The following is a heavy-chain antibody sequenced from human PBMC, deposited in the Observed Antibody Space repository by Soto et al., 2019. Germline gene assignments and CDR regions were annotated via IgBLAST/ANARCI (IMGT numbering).Heavy chain of an antibody. CDR2: IYYSGNT. J-gene: IGHJ4*02. D-gene: IGHD2-2*01. Sequence: SETLSLTCTVSGGSISSGGSYWGWIRQPPGKGLEWIGYIYYSGNTYFNPSLKSRVTLSVDTSKNQFSLNLSSVTAADTAAYYCVRACSTTKGPFDYWGQGTLVTVSS. V-gene: IGHV4-30-4*01. CDR1: GGSISSGGSY. CDR3: VRACSTTKGPFDY.